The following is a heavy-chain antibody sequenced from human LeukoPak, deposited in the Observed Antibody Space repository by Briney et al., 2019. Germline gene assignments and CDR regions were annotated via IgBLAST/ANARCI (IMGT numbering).Heavy chain of an antibody. CDR3: ARVAAHWFDP. J-gene: IGHJ5*02. D-gene: IGHD6-25*01. CDR2: VYYRGNT. CDR1: GGSISSGDCY. V-gene: IGHV4-30-4*01. Sequence: PSETLSLTCTVSGGSISSGDCYWSWIRQPPGKGLKWIGFVYYRGNTYYNPSLKSRVTISIDTVKDQFSLRLTSVTAADTAVYYCARVAAHWFDPWGQGTLVTVSS.